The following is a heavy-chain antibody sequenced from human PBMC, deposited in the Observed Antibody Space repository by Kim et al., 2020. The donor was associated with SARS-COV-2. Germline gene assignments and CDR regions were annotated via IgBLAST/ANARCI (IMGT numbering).Heavy chain of an antibody. J-gene: IGHJ4*02. V-gene: IGHV5-51*01. CDR1: GYSFTNYW. CDR3: ARLGSEWELLYYFDF. D-gene: IGHD1-26*01. CDR2: IFPGDSYT. Sequence: GESLKISCKGSGYSFTNYWIVWVRQTPGKGLEWMGIIFPGDSYTRYSPSFQGQVTISADKSISTAYLQWSSLKASDTAMYYCARLGSEWELLYYFDFGGRGTLLTLSS.